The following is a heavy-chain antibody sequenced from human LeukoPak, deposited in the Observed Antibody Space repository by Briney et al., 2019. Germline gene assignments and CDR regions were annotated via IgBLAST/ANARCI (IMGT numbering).Heavy chain of an antibody. D-gene: IGHD6-13*01. Sequence: PSETLSLTCTVSGGSISSSSFYWGWIRQPPGKGLEWIGSIYYRGATYYNPSLKSRVTISVDTSKNQFSLKLSSVTAADTAVYYCARALVGVYYYYYYGMDVWGQGTTVTVSS. V-gene: IGHV4-39*07. CDR2: IYYRGAT. J-gene: IGHJ6*02. CDR3: ARALVGVYYYYYYGMDV. CDR1: GGSISSSSFY.